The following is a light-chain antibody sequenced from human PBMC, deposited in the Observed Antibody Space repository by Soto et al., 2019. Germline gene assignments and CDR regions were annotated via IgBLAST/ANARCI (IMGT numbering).Light chain of an antibody. J-gene: IGKJ5*01. V-gene: IGKV3-20*01. CDR2: EAS. CDR3: QRYGSSPLIT. CDR1: QSVSSSF. Sequence: EIVLTQSPGTLSLSPGERATLSCRASQSVSSSFLAWYQQRPGQAPRLLIYEASNRATGIPARFSGSGSGTDFTLTISSLEPEDFAVYFCQRYGSSPLITFGQGTRLEIK.